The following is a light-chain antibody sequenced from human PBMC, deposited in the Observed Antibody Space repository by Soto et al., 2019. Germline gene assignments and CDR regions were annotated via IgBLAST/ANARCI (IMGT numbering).Light chain of an antibody. V-gene: IGKV1-33*01. CDR3: QQYDNRPTWT. CDR1: QDISNY. Sequence: IQMPPSPSSLSASVGDRVTITCQASQDISNYLNWYQQKPGKAPKLLIYDASNLETGVPSRFSGSGSGTDFTFTISSLQPEDIATYYCQQYDNRPTWTFGQGTKVDI. CDR2: DAS. J-gene: IGKJ1*01.